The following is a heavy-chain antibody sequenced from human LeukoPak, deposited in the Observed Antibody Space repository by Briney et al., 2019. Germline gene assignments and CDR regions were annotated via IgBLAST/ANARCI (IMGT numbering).Heavy chain of an antibody. CDR1: GFTFSSYS. J-gene: IGHJ4*02. V-gene: IGHV3-48*01. CDR2: ISSSSSTI. CDR3: ARDSGDRYSSSWYGNY. D-gene: IGHD6-13*01. Sequence: GGSLRLSCAASGFTFSSYSMNWVRQAPGKGLEWVSYISSSSSTIYYADSVKGRFTISRDNAKNSLYLQMNSLRSDDTAVYYCARDSGDRYSSSWYGNYWGQGTLVTVSS.